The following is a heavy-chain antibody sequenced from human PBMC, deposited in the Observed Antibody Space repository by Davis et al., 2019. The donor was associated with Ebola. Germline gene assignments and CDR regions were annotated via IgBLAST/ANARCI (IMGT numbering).Heavy chain of an antibody. V-gene: IGHV3-74*01. CDR3: ARRYYGSGTYYKDY. Sequence: PGGSLRLSCAGSGGTGSTYAMTWVRQAPGKGLVWVSRTNSDGSITSYADSVKGRFTISRDNAKNTLYLQMNSLRDEDTAVYYCARRYYGSGTYYKDYWGQGTLVTVSS. CDR2: TNSDGSIT. CDR1: GGTGSTYA. J-gene: IGHJ4*02. D-gene: IGHD3-10*01.